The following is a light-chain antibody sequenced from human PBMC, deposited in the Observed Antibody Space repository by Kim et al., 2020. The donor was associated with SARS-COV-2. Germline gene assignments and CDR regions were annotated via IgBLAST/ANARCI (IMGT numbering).Light chain of an antibody. CDR2: GNN. CDR1: SSNIGAAYD. Sequence: QSVLTQPPSMSGAPGQGVTISCTGSSSNIGAAYDVHWYQQIPGTAPKLLVYGNNNRPSGVPDRFSGSKSGTSASLAIAGLQAEDEADYYCQSYDISLCAVVFGGGTQLTVL. J-gene: IGLJ2*01. CDR3: QSYDISLCAVV. V-gene: IGLV1-40*01.